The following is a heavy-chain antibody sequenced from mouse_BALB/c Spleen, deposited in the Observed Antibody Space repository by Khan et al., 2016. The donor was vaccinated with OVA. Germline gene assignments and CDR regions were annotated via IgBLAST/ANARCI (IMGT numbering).Heavy chain of an antibody. CDR3: GILL. CDR1: GFTFSNYW. CDR2: IRLKSDDYVK. V-gene: IGHV6-6*02. Sequence: EVQLEESGGGLVQPGGSMKLSCVASGFTFSNYWMNWVRQSPEQGLEWVAEIRLKSDDYVKHYPESEKGRFTISRDDSKSSVYLQMNNLRAEDTGIYYCGILLWGQGTTLTVSS. J-gene: IGHJ2*01.